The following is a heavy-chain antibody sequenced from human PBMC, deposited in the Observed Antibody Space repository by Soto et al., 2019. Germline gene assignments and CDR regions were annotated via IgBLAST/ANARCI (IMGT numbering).Heavy chain of an antibody. V-gene: IGHV5-51*01. J-gene: IGHJ3*02. CDR2: IYPGDSDT. Sequence: GESLKISCKGPGYSFTSYWIGWVRPMPGKGLEWMGIIYPGDSDTRYSPSFQGQVTISADKSISTAYLQWSSLKASDTAMYYCARQEPYDILTGFSFDIWGQGTMVTVSS. D-gene: IGHD3-9*01. CDR3: ARQEPYDILTGFSFDI. CDR1: GYSFTSYW.